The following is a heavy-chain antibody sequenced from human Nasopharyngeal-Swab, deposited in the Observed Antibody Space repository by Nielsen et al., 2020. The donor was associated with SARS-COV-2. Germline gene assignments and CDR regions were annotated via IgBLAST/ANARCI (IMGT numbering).Heavy chain of an antibody. CDR3: AREYGIVVVPAATGGMDV. V-gene: IGHV1-69*10. J-gene: IGHJ6*02. Sequence: SVTVSCKVSRGTFSSYAISWVRQAPGQGLEWMGGIIPIIGIANYAQKFQGRVTITADKSTSTAYMELSSLRSEDTAVDYCAREYGIVVVPAATGGMDVWGQGTTVTVSS. CDR2: IIPIIGIA. CDR1: RGTFSSYA. D-gene: IGHD2-2*01.